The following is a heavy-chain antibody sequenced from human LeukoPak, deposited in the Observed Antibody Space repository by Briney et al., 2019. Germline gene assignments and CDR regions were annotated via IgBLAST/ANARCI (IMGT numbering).Heavy chain of an antibody. CDR3: AKGIPMRSSGYKSLFDP. CDR2: ISGSGGST. CDR1: GFTFSSYA. Sequence: PGGSLRLSCAASGFTFSSYAMSWVRHAPGKGLEWVSAISGSGGSTYYADSVKGRFTIHRDNSKNTLYLQMNSLRAEDTAVYYCAKGIPMRSSGYKSLFDPWGQGALVTVSS. D-gene: IGHD3-22*01. J-gene: IGHJ5*02. V-gene: IGHV3-23*01.